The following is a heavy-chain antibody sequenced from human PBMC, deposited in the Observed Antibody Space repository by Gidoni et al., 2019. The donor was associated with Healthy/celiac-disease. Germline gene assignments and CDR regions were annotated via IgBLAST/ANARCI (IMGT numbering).Heavy chain of an antibody. CDR2: IIPIFGTA. CDR3: ARDSITIFGVVTGIFDY. D-gene: IGHD3-3*01. Sequence: QVQLVQSGAEVKKPGSSVKVSCKASGGTFSSSAISWVRQAPGQGLAWMGGIIPIFGTANYAQKFQGRVTITADKSTSTAYMELSSLRSEDTAVYYCARDSITIFGVVTGIFDYWGQGTLVTVSS. V-gene: IGHV1-69*06. CDR1: GGTFSSSA. J-gene: IGHJ4*02.